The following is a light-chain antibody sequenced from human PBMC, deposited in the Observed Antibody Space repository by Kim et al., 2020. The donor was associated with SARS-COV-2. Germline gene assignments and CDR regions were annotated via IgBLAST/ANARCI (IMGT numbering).Light chain of an antibody. J-gene: IGLJ2*01. Sequence: QTATPTCTGNSNNVGNRGAAWLQQHQGHPPKLLSYRNNNRPSGISERFSASRSGNTASLTIIGLQPEDEADYFCSTWDSSLSAVVFGGGTKLTVL. CDR3: STWDSSLSAVV. V-gene: IGLV10-54*01. CDR2: RNN. CDR1: SNNVGNRG.